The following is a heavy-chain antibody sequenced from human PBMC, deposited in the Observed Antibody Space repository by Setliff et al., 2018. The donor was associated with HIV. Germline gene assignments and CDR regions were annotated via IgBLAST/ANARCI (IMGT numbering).Heavy chain of an antibody. J-gene: IGHJ3*02. CDR3: ARDHHSGSDWSRLGAFDI. CDR2: IIPVFGTT. D-gene: IGHD1-26*01. CDR1: GGTFSGFA. V-gene: IGHV1-69*13. Sequence: SVKVSCKASGGTFSGFAINWVRQAPGQGLEWVGGIIPVFGTTSYGHHFQGRVAITADASTSTAYLDLYSLRSEDTAVYYCARDHHSGSDWSRLGAFDIWGQGTVVTVSS.